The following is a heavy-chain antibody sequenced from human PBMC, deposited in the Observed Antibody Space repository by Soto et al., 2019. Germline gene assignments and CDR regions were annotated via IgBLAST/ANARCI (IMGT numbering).Heavy chain of an antibody. CDR2: INHSGST. D-gene: IGHD3-3*01. CDR3: ARGHIGHYYYYGMDV. CDR1: GGSFSGYY. V-gene: IGHV4-34*01. Sequence: LSLTCAVYGGSFSGYYWSWIRQPPEKGLEWIGEINHSGSTNYNPSLKSRVTISVDTSKNQFSLKLSSVTAADTAVYYCARGHIGHYYYYGMDVWGQGTTVTVSS. J-gene: IGHJ6*02.